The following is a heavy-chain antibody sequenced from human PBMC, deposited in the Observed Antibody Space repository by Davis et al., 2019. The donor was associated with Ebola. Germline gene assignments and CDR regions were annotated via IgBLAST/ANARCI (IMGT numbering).Heavy chain of an antibody. J-gene: IGHJ4*02. V-gene: IGHV4-59*06. CDR1: GGSISSYY. CDR3: ARVGGWLQEGYYFDY. D-gene: IGHD5-24*01. CDR2: IYYSGST. Sequence: PSETLSLTCTVSGGSISSYYWSWIRQHPGKGLEWIGYIYYSGSTYYNPSLKSRVTISVDTSKNQFSLKLSSVTAADTAVYYCARVGGWLQEGYYFDYWGQGTLVTVSS.